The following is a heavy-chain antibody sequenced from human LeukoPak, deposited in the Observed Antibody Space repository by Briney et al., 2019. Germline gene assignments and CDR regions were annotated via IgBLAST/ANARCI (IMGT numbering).Heavy chain of an antibody. J-gene: IGHJ4*02. CDR1: GGTFSSYA. D-gene: IGHD2-15*01. CDR2: IIPIFGTA. CDR3: ARVRDIVVVVAATREYYFDY. Sequence: SVKVSCKASGGTFSSYAISWVRQAPGQGLEWMGGIIPIFGTANYAQKFQGRVTITTDESTSTAYMELSSLRSEDTAVYYCARVRDIVVVVAATREYYFDYWGQGTLVTVSS. V-gene: IGHV1-69*05.